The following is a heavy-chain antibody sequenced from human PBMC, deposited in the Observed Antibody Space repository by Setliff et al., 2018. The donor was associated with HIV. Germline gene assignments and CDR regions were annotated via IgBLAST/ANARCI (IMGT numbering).Heavy chain of an antibody. D-gene: IGHD3-3*02. V-gene: IGHV3-7*01. CDR2: INQDGSEK. CDR3: TRKLAPGHGMDV. CDR1: GFTFTSYW. Sequence: GGSLRLSCAASGFTFTSYWMIWVRQAPGKGLEWVANINQDGSEKNYVDSVKGRFTISRDNAKNSLYLQMDSLRVEDTTVYYGTRKLAPGHGMDVWGQGTTVTVSS. J-gene: IGHJ6*02.